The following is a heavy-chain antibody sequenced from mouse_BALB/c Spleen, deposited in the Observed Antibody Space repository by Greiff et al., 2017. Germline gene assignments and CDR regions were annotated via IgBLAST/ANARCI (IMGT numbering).Heavy chain of an antibody. Sequence: EVQLQESGAELVKPGASVKLSCTASGFNIKDTYMHWVKQRPEQGLEWIGRIDPANGNTKYDPKFQGKATITADTSSNTAYLQLSSLTSEDTAVYYCASYGSFDYWGQGTTLTVSS. V-gene: IGHV14-3*02. D-gene: IGHD1-2*01. CDR1: GFNIKDTY. CDR3: ASYGSFDY. J-gene: IGHJ2*01. CDR2: IDPANGNT.